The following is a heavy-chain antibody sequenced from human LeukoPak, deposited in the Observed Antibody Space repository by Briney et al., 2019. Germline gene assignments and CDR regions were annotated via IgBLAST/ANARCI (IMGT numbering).Heavy chain of an antibody. CDR2: ISSSSSTI. CDR1: GFTFSSYE. Sequence: GGSLRLSCAASGFTFSSYEMNWVRQAPGKGLEWVSYISSSSSTIYYADSVKGRFTISRDNAKNSLYLQMNSLRAEDTAVYYCASGAYNGSGSYYSGYWGQGTLVTASS. V-gene: IGHV3-48*03. CDR3: ASGAYNGSGSYYSGY. J-gene: IGHJ4*02. D-gene: IGHD3-10*01.